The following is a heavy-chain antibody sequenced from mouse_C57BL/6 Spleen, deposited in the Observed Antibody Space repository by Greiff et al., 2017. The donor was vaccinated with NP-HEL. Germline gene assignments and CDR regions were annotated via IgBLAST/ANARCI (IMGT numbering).Heavy chain of an antibody. D-gene: IGHD4-1*01. CDR2: IGPETGGT. CDR1: GYTFTDYE. J-gene: IGHJ3*01. CDR3: TKTGAWFAY. Sequence: VQLQQSGAELVRPGASVTLSCKASGYTFTDYELHWVKQTPVHGLEWIGAIGPETGGTAYHQKFKGKAILTADKSSSTAYMELRSLTSEDSAVYYWTKTGAWFAYWGQGTLVTVSA. V-gene: IGHV1-15*01.